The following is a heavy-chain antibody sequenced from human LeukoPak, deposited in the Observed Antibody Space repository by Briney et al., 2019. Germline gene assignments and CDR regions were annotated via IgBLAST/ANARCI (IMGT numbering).Heavy chain of an antibody. D-gene: IGHD2-15*01. CDR2: IKQDGSQE. CDR1: RFTLSTYW. Sequence: PGGSLRLSCAASRFTLSTYWMSWVRQAPGKGLEWVAHIKQDGSQEYYVDSVKGRFTISRDNTKNTVYLQMSGLRAEDTAVYYCSPGFAFDVWGQGTMVTVSS. V-gene: IGHV3-7*01. J-gene: IGHJ3*01. CDR3: SPGFAFDV.